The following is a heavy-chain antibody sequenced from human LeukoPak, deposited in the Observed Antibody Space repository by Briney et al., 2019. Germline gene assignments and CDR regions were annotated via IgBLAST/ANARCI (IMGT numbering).Heavy chain of an antibody. D-gene: IGHD5-12*01. CDR3: ARGLDIVAFDY. CDR2: IWYDGSNK. V-gene: IGHV3-33*01. CDR1: GFTFSSYG. Sequence: GGSLRLSCAASGFTFSSYGMHWVRQAPGKGLEWVAVIWYDGSNKYYADSVKGRFTISRDNSKNTLYLQMNSLRAEDTAVYYCARGLDIVAFDYWDQGTLVTVSS. J-gene: IGHJ4*02.